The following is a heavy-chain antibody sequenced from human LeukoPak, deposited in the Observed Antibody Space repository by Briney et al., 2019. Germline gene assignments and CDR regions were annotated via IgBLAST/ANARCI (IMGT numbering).Heavy chain of an antibody. CDR3: AKGVWTDYTITHFDY. CDR2: ISGSGGST. Sequence: GGSLRLSCAASGFTFSSYAMSWVRQASGKGLEWVSAISGSGGSTYYADSVKGRFTLSRDNSKNTLYLQMNSLRAEDTAVYYCAKGVWTDYTITHFDYWGQGTLVTVSS. CDR1: GFTFSSYA. J-gene: IGHJ4*02. V-gene: IGHV3-23*01. D-gene: IGHD3/OR15-3a*01.